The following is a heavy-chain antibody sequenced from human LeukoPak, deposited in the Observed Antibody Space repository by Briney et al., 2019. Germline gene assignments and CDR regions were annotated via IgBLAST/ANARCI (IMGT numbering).Heavy chain of an antibody. CDR2: IYHSGST. J-gene: IGHJ4*02. Sequence: SETLSLTCTVSGYSISSGYYWGWIRQPPGKGLEWIGSIYHSGSTYYNPSLKSQVTISVDTSKNQFSLKLSSVTAADTAVYYCARDGSGSYDYWGQGTLVTVSS. CDR1: GYSISSGYY. CDR3: ARDGSGSYDY. V-gene: IGHV4-38-2*02. D-gene: IGHD1-26*01.